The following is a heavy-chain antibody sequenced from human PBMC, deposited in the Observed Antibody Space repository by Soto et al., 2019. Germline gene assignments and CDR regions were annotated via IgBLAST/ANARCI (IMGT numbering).Heavy chain of an antibody. D-gene: IGHD3-10*01. J-gene: IGHJ4*02. Sequence: QVQLVQSGAEVKKPGASVKVSCKASGYIFTSYGITWVRQAPGQGLEWMGWVSAYNGNTQYAQKLQGRVTMSTDTSTSTAYMELRSPRSDDTAVYYCTRGAGQGSGSYDWGQGTRVTVSS. CDR3: TRGAGQGSGSYD. CDR1: GYIFTSYG. V-gene: IGHV1-18*01. CDR2: VSAYNGNT.